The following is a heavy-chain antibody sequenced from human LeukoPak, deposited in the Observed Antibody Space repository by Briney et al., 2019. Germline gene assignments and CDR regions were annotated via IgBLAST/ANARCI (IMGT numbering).Heavy chain of an antibody. D-gene: IGHD2/OR15-2a*01. V-gene: IGHV3-53*01. CDR1: GFTFRDNY. CDR2: IYSAGDT. Sequence: GGSLRLSCAASGFTFRDNYMSWVRQAPGKGLEWVSLIYSAGDTFYSDSVRGRFTISRDNSKNTLYLQMNSLRAEDTDFYYCARDSSSFPNYFDLWGQGTLVTVSS. J-gene: IGHJ4*02. CDR3: ARDSSSFPNYFDL.